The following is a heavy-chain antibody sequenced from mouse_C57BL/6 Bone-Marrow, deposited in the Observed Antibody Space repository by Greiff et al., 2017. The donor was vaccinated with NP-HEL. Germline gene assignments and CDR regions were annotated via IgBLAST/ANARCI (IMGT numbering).Heavy chain of an antibody. CDR3: SHYYGSSWFAY. Sequence: EVQLVESGGGLVQPGGSMKLSCVASGFTFSNYWMNWVRQSPEKGLEWVAQIRLKSNNYTTHYAESVKGRFTISRDASKSSVYLQMNYLSAEDTEIDYCSHYYGSSWFAYWGQGTLVTVSA. J-gene: IGHJ3*01. CDR1: GFTFSNYW. D-gene: IGHD1-1*01. CDR2: IRLKSNNYTT. V-gene: IGHV6-3*01.